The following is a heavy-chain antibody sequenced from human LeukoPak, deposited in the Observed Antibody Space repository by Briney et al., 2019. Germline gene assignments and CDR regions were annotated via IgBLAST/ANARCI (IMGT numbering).Heavy chain of an antibody. J-gene: IGHJ4*02. CDR3: TRGDSSGYYPLLQY. D-gene: IGHD3-22*01. V-gene: IGHV4-59*01. Sequence: PSETLSLTCTVSGGSISTYYWNWIRQPPGKGLEWIGYIHYSGSTNYNPSLKSRVTISVDTSKNQFSLKLSSVTAADTAVYYCTRGDSSGYYPLLQYWGQGTLVTVSS. CDR1: GGSISTYY. CDR2: IHYSGST.